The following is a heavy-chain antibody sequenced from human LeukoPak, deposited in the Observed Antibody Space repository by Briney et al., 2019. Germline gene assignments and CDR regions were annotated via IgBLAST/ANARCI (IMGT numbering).Heavy chain of an antibody. CDR3: ATIKRGSIFGYFDF. D-gene: IGHD5-18*01. CDR1: GGSISSHY. J-gene: IGHJ4*02. Sequence: SETLSLTCTVSGGSISSHYWSWIRQPPGKGLEWIAYLFDSVNTKDNPSLQSRLTLSADTSKNQSSLRLSSVTAADTAVYYCATIKRGSIFGYFDFWGQGIKVAVSS. CDR2: LFDSVNT. V-gene: IGHV4-59*11.